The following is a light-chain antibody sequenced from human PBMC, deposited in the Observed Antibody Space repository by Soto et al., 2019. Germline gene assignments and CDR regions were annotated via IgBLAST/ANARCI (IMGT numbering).Light chain of an antibody. J-gene: IGLJ2*01. CDR3: QSYDSSLRGVV. Sequence: QPVLTQPPSVSGAPGQRVTISCTGSSSNIGAGYDVHWYQQLPGTAPKLLIYGNSNRPSGVPDRFSGSKSGTSASLAITGLQAEDEADYYCQSYDSSLRGVVFGGGTTVTVL. CDR2: GNS. CDR1: SSNIGAGYD. V-gene: IGLV1-40*01.